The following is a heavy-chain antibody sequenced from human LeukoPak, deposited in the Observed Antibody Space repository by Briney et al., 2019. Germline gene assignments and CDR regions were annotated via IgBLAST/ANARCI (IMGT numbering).Heavy chain of an antibody. D-gene: IGHD1-7*01. V-gene: IGHV1-24*01. CDR3: VTEELDY. Sequence: ASVKVSCKVSGYTLTELSIHWVRQAPGKGLEWMGSFDPEDGKTIYTQRFQGRVTMTEDTSTDTAYMELSSLRSEDTAVYYCVTEELDYWGQGTLVTVSS. J-gene: IGHJ4*02. CDR2: FDPEDGKT. CDR1: GYTLTELS.